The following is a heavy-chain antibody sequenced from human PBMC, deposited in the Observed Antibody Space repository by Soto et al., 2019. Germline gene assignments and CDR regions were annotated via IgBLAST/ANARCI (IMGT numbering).Heavy chain of an antibody. CDR1: GFTFSSYA. V-gene: IGHV3-23*01. Sequence: GGSLRLSCAASGFTFSSYAMSWVRQAPGRGLEWVSAISGSGGSTYYADSVKGRFTISRDNSKNTLYLQMNSLRAEDTAVYYCAKELRFLTGYGMDVWGQGTTVTVSS. J-gene: IGHJ6*02. CDR3: AKELRFLTGYGMDV. CDR2: ISGSGGST. D-gene: IGHD3-3*01.